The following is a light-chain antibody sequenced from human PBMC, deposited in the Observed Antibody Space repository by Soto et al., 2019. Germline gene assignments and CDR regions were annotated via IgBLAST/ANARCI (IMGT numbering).Light chain of an antibody. J-gene: IGKJ1*01. CDR2: HAS. Sequence: DIQMTQSPSTLSGSVGDTVTVTCRASQSVSGWLAWYQQKPGTAPKVLIYHASNLQSGVPSRFSGSGSGTEFTLTISSLQPDDFATYYCQQYNSYSFGQGTKVDIK. CDR1: QSVSGW. CDR3: QQYNSYS. V-gene: IGKV1-5*01.